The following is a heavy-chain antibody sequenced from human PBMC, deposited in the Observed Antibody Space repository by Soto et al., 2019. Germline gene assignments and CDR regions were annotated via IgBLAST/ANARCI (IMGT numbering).Heavy chain of an antibody. D-gene: IGHD3-10*01. J-gene: IGHJ6*02. V-gene: IGHV3-30-3*01. CDR3: ARDLGRIGQFNYYYYGMDV. Sequence: QVHLVESGGGVVQPGRSLRLSCVASGFTFSNYAMHWVRQAPGKGLEWVAVISYDGNNKYYADSVKGPFTISRDSSKNTLYVQVNSLKSEDTAVYYCARDLGRIGQFNYYYYGMDVWGQGTTVTVSS. CDR1: GFTFSNYA. CDR2: ISYDGNNK.